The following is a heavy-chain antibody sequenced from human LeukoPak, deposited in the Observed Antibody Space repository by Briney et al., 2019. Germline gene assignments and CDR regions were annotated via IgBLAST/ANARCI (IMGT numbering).Heavy chain of an antibody. D-gene: IGHD2-2*01. CDR1: GFTVSSNY. J-gene: IGHJ4*02. CDR2: ISGSGGST. CDR3: AKDPAADFDY. Sequence: TGGSLRLSCAASGFTVSSNYMSWVRQAPGKGLEWVSAISGSGGSTYYADSVKGRFTISRDNSKNTLYLQMNSLRAEDTAVYYCAKDPAADFDYWGQGTLVTVSS. V-gene: IGHV3-23*01.